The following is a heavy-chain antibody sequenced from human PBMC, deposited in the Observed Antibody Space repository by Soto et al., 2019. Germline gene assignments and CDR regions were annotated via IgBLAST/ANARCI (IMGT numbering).Heavy chain of an antibody. J-gene: IGHJ6*02. CDR1: GYPFTSHY. Sequence: ASVKVCFKSSGYPFTSHYIHCVRQAPGQGLEWMGIINPSGGSTSYAQKFQGRVTMTRDTSTSTVYMEPSSLRSEDTAVYYCARAGLEYIRSSVIYYGMDVWGQGTTVTVS. CDR3: ARAGLEYIRSSVIYYGMDV. V-gene: IGHV1-46*01. CDR2: INPSGGST. D-gene: IGHD6-6*01.